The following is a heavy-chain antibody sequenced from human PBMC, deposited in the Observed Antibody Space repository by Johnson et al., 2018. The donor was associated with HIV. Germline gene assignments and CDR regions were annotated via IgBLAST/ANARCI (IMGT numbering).Heavy chain of an antibody. V-gene: IGHV3-33*08. CDR2: IWCGGMTI. CDR3: ARDKGQQYDAFDI. D-gene: IGHD6-13*01. J-gene: IGHJ3*02. CDR1: GFTFSSNY. Sequence: QVQLVESGGGVVQPGRSLRLSCAASGFTFSSNYMSWVRQAPGKGLEWVAGIWCGGMTIYCEDYVKGRITSSRDSTKNSLYLQMKSLRAEDTAVYYCARDKGQQYDAFDIWGQGTMVTVSS.